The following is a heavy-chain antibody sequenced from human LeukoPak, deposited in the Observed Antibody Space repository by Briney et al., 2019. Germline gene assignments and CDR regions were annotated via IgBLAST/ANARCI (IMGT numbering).Heavy chain of an antibody. CDR2: INHSGST. CDR3: ASCRQVVITGYYYYYMDV. CDR1: GGTFSGYY. J-gene: IGHJ6*03. V-gene: IGHV4-34*01. D-gene: IGHD3-22*01. Sequence: SETLSLTCAVYGGTFSGYYWSWIRQPPGKGLEWIGEINHSGSTNYNPSLKSRVTISVDTSKNQFSLKLSSVTAADTAVYYCASCRQVVITGYYYYYMDVWGKGTTVTVSS.